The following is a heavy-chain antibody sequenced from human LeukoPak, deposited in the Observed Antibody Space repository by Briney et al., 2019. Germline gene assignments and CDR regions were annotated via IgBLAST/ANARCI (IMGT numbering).Heavy chain of an antibody. CDR2: INHSGST. J-gene: IGHJ6*03. CDR1: GGSFSGYY. V-gene: IGHV4-34*01. CDR3: ARKVTGWFRELYGDYYYMDV. Sequence: SETLSLTCAVYGGSFSGYYWSWIRQPPGKGLEWIGEINHSGSTNYNPSLKSRVTISVDTSKNQFSLKPSSVTAADTAVYYCARKVTGWFRELYGDYYYMDVWGKGTTVTVSS. D-gene: IGHD3-10*01.